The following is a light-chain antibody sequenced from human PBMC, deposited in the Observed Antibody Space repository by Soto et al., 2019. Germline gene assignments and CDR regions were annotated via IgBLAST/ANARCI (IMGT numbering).Light chain of an antibody. J-gene: IGLJ2*01. CDR3: AAWDDSLNGHVV. V-gene: IGLV1-44*01. CDR1: SSNIGSNT. Sequence: QSALTQPPSASGTPGQRVTISCSGGSSNIGSNTVNWYQQLPGTAPKLLIYSDNQRPSGVPDRFSGSKSGTSASLAISGLQSEDEADYYCAAWDDSLNGHVVFGGGTKVTVL. CDR2: SDN.